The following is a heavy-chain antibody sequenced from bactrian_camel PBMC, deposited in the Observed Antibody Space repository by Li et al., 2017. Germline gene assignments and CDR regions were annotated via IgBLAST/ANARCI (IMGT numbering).Heavy chain of an antibody. Sequence: HVQLVESGGGSAQVGGSLRLSCSASADALMYMAWFRQAPGQKREAVAAITTGGSSTMYHDSVKGRFTRSQDKANNTVYLQMTNLKPEDTAVYYCAADLIGSIPTTCPDPSQYNYWVQGTQVTVS. CDR1: ADALMY. CDR2: ITTGGSST. CDR3: AADLIGSIPTTCPDPSQYNY. J-gene: IGHJ4*01. D-gene: IGHD2*01. V-gene: IGHV3S53*01.